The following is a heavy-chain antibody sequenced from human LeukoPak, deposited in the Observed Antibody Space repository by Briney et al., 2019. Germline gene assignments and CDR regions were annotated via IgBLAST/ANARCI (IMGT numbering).Heavy chain of an antibody. J-gene: IGHJ4*02. D-gene: IGHD1-26*01. CDR1: GYTLTELS. CDR2: ISAYNGNT. CDR3: ARVFGFEGAKTNFDY. Sequence: ASVKVSCKVSGYTLTELSMHWVRQAPGKGLEWMGWISAYNGNTNYAQKLQGRVTMTTDTSTSTAYMELRSLRSDDTAVYYCARVFGFEGAKTNFDYWGQGTLVTVSS. V-gene: IGHV1-18*01.